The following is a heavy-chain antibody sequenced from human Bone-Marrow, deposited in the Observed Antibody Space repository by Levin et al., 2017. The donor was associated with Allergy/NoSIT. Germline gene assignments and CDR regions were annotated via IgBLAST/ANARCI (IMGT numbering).Heavy chain of an antibody. CDR3: ARGGGNDFWSGYYVYFDD. CDR2: IYGADNT. Sequence: GGSLRLSCTGSGFIVTRNYMTWVRQAPGKGLEWVAVIYGADNTHYAESVKGRFSISRDTSNHTLYLQMNSLNAEDTAIYYCARGGGNDFWSGYYVYFDDWGQGTLVTVSS. CDR1: GFIVTRNY. D-gene: IGHD3-3*01. J-gene: IGHJ4*02. V-gene: IGHV3-53*01.